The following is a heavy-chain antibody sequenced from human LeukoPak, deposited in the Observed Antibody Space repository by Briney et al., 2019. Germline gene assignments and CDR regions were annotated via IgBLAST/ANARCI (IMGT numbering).Heavy chain of an antibody. CDR1: GFTFSRYA. CDR3: ARVALGIPDAFNT. J-gene: IGHJ3*02. CDR2: ISCDGGIT. Sequence: GGSLRLSCVASGFTFSRYAMHWVRQAPGKGLERVSAISCDGGITYYADSVKGRFIISRDNSKNTLYLQMNSLRAEDTAVYYFARVALGIPDAFNTWGEREMVTVSS. V-gene: IGHV3-64*02. D-gene: IGHD3-16*01.